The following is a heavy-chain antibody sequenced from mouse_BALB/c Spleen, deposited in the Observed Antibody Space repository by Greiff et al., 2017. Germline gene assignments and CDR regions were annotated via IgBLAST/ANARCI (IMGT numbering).Heavy chain of an antibody. V-gene: IGHV1S81*02. J-gene: IGHJ2*01. Sequence: QVQLQQPGAELVKPGASVKLSCKASGYTFTSYWMHWVKQRPGQGLEWIGEINPSNGRTNYNEKFKSKATLTADKSSSTAYMQLSSLTSEDSAVYYCARSPITTVVEDYWGQGTTLTVSS. CDR1: GYTFTSYW. CDR2: INPSNGRT. D-gene: IGHD1-1*01. CDR3: ARSPITTVVEDY.